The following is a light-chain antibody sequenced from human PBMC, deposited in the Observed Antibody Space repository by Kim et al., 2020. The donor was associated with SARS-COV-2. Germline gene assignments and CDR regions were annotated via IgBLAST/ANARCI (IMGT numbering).Light chain of an antibody. J-gene: IGKJ1*01. V-gene: IGKV1-5*03. CDR2: KAS. CDR3: QQYNSYRT. CDR1: QSISSW. Sequence: SAAGGDIVTITCRASQSISSWLAWYQQKPGKAPNLLIYKASSLESGVPSRFSGSGSGTEFTLTISSLQPDDFATYYCQQYNSYRTFGQGTKVDIK.